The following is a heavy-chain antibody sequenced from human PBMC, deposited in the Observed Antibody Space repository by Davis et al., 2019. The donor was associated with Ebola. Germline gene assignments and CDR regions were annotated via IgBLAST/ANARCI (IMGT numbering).Heavy chain of an antibody. CDR1: GGSFSGYY. Sequence: PSETLSLTCAVYGGSFSGYYWSWIRQPPGKGLEWIGEINHSGSTNYNPSLKSRVTISVDTSKNQFSLKLSSVTAADTAVYYCAVRRLNSSGWYALNLDYWGQGTLVTVSS. J-gene: IGHJ4*02. D-gene: IGHD6-19*01. CDR3: AVRRLNSSGWYALNLDY. CDR2: INHSGST. V-gene: IGHV4-34*01.